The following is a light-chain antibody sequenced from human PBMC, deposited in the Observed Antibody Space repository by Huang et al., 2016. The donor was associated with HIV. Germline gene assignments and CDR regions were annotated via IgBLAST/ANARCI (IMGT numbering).Light chain of an antibody. CDR2: AAS. V-gene: IGKV1-9*01. Sequence: IQLTQSPSSLSASVEDRVTITCRASQGISSYLAWYQQKPGKAPKLLIYAASTLQSGVASRFSGSGSGTDFTLTISSLQPEDFATYHCQQLNSYPPTFGQGTKVEIK. J-gene: IGKJ1*01. CDR1: QGISSY. CDR3: QQLNSYPPT.